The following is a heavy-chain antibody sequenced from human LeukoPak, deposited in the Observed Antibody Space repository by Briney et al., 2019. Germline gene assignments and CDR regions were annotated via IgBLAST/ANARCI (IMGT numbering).Heavy chain of an antibody. D-gene: IGHD3-10*01. CDR1: GYSFTSYA. CDR2: INVGNGYT. J-gene: IGHJ4*02. Sequence: ASVKVSCKASGYSFTSYAMHWVRQAPGQNLEWMGWINVGNGYTKYSQKFQGRVTITRDTSASTAYMELSSLRSEDTAVYYCARDVIRWSFDYWGRETLVTVS. V-gene: IGHV1-3*01. CDR3: ARDVIRWSFDY.